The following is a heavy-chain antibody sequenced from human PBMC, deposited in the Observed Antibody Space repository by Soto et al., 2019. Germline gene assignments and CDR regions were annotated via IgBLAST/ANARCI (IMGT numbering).Heavy chain of an antibody. CDR3: MNRPQA. Sequence: EVQLVESGGGLVQPGGSLRLSCAASEFTVGNNYMSWVRQAPGKGLEWVSLIYSNGDTRYADSVRGRFTISRDSSKNILYLQMNSLRADDTAIYYCMNRPQAWGRGTLVTVSS. V-gene: IGHV3-66*01. J-gene: IGHJ5*02. CDR1: EFTVGNNY. D-gene: IGHD6-6*01. CDR2: IYSNGDT.